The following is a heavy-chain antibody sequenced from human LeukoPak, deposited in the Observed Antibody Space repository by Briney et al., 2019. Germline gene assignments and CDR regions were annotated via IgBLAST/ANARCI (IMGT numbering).Heavy chain of an antibody. V-gene: IGHV3-7*01. CDR3: ARALWGAMVTSDY. CDR1: GFTFSSYW. Sequence: PGGSLRLSCAASGFTFSSYWMSWVRQAPGKGREWVANIKQDGSEKYYVDSVKGRFTISRDNAKNSLYLQMNSLRAEDTAVYYCARALWGAMVTSDYWGQGTLVTVSS. D-gene: IGHD5-18*01. J-gene: IGHJ4*02. CDR2: IKQDGSEK.